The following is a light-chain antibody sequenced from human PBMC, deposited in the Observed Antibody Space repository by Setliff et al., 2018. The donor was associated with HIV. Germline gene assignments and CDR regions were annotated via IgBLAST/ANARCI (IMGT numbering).Light chain of an antibody. J-gene: IGLJ2*01. CDR2: RDN. CDR1: NANIRRNY. V-gene: IGLV1-47*01. CDR3: ATWDDSLIGGV. Sequence: QSVLTQPPSASGIPGQRVTISCSGTNANIRRNYVYWYQQLPGTTPKLLIYRDNQRPSGVPVRFSGSKSGTSASLAISGLRSEDEAVYYCATWDDSLIGGVFGGGTKVTVL.